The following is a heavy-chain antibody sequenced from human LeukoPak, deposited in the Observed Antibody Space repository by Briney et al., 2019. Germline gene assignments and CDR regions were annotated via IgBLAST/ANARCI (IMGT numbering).Heavy chain of an antibody. CDR2: ITARGSNI. Sequence: GGPLRQSCTASGITFSSYGKNSLGKGPGKFLYFVSTITARGSNIYYADSVKGRFTISRDNAKNSLYMQMNSLRAEDTAVYYCASRYCSGGNCYFASWGQGTLVTVSS. J-gene: IGHJ4*02. V-gene: IGHV3-21*04. CDR1: GITFSSYG. CDR3: ASRYCSGGNCYFAS. D-gene: IGHD2-15*01.